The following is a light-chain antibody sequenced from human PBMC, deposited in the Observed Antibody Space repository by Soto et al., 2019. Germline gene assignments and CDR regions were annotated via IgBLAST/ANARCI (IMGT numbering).Light chain of an antibody. CDR1: QTISKY. CDR3: QQRSNWPVT. V-gene: IGKV3-11*01. CDR2: NAS. J-gene: IGKJ4*01. Sequence: TQAQAALSLPPLERAKIFCKTSQTISKYLVWYQQKPGQAPRLLINNASNRATGIPARFNGSGSGTDFTLTISSLEPEDFAVYYCQQRSNWPVTFGGGTKVDI.